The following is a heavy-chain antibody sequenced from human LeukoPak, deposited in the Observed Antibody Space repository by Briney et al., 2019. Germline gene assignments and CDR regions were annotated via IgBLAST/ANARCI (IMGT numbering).Heavy chain of an antibody. CDR1: GGSISSYY. Sequence: SETLSLTCTVSGGSISSYYWSWIRQPPGKGLEWIGYIYYSGSTNYNPSLKSRVTISVDTSKNQFSLRLTSVTAADTAVYYCAGQTGSGLFILPGGQGTLVTVSS. CDR2: IYYSGST. D-gene: IGHD3/OR15-3a*01. CDR3: AGQTGSGLFILP. J-gene: IGHJ4*02. V-gene: IGHV4-59*08.